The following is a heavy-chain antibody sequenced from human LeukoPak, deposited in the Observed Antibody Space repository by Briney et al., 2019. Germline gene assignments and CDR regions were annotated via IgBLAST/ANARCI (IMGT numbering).Heavy chain of an antibody. D-gene: IGHD3-16*02. V-gene: IGHV4-34*01. CDR1: GFTFSSYS. CDR3: ARLRHYVWGSYRHNWFDP. J-gene: IGHJ5*02. Sequence: PGGSLRLSCAASGFTFSSYSMNWVRQAPGKGLEWIGEINHSGSTNCNPSLKSRVTISVDTSKNQFSLKLSSVTAADTAVYYCARLRHYVWGSYRHNWFDPWGQGTLVTVSS. CDR2: INHSGST.